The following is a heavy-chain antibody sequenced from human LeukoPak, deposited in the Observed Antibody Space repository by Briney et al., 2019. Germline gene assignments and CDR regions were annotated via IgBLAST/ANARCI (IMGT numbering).Heavy chain of an antibody. CDR3: AREEAAAGTGAFDI. Sequence: GGSLRLSCAASGFTFSSYSMNWVRQAPGKGLEWVSSISSSSSYIYYADSVKGRFTISRDNAKNSLYLQMNSLRAEDTAVCYCAREEAAAGTGAFDIWGQGTMVTVSS. D-gene: IGHD6-13*01. J-gene: IGHJ3*02. CDR2: ISSSSSYI. CDR1: GFTFSSYS. V-gene: IGHV3-21*01.